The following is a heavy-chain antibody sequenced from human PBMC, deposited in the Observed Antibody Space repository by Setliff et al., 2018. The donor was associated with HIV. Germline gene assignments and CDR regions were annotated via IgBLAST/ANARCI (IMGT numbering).Heavy chain of an antibody. Sequence: ASVKVSCKASGYTFTGYYIYWVRRAPGQGLEWMGWMNPSGATGYAQEFQGRVTMTRDTSISVAYMELSSLTSDDTAVYYCARAIRYYDSSGYYLDVWGKGTTVTVSS. D-gene: IGHD3-22*01. CDR3: ARAIRYYDSSGYYLDV. CDR2: MNPSGAT. V-gene: IGHV1-2*02. CDR1: GYTFTGYY. J-gene: IGHJ6*03.